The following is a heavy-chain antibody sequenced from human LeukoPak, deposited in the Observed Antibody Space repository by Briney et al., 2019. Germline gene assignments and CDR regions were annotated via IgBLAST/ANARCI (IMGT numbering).Heavy chain of an antibody. J-gene: IGHJ4*02. V-gene: IGHV4-39*01. Sequence: SETLSLTCTVSGGSISSSSYYWGWIRQPPGKGPEWIGSIYYSGSTYYNPSLKSRVTVSVDTSKNQFSLKLSSVTAADTAVYYCARHGDFWSGYISYYFDYWGQGTLVTVSS. CDR2: IYYSGST. CDR3: ARHGDFWSGYISYYFDY. CDR1: GGSISSSSYY. D-gene: IGHD3-3*01.